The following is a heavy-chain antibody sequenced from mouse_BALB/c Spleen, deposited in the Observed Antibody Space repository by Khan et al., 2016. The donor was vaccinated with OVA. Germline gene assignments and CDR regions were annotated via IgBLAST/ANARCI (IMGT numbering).Heavy chain of an antibody. CDR1: GYTFTNYG. Sequence: QIQLVQSGPELKKPGETVKISCKASGYTFTNYGINWVKQAPGKGLKWMGRINTNTGEPTYAEEFKGRFAFSLETYASTAYLQLNNLKNADTATYFCARGNYYGSNSWFAYWGQGTLVTVAA. J-gene: IGHJ3*01. V-gene: IGHV9-3*02. D-gene: IGHD1-1*01. CDR2: INTNTGEP. CDR3: ARGNYYGSNSWFAY.